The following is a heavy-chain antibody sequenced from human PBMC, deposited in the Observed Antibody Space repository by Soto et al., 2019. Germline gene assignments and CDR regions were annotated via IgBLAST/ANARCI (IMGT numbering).Heavy chain of an antibody. CDR1: AGSISSSSW. D-gene: IGHD3-10*01. J-gene: IGHJ4*02. CDR3: ARRGDGSGSLDY. V-gene: IGHV4-4*02. Sequence: QVQLQESGPGLVKPSGTLSLTCAVSAGSISSSSWWSWVRQPPGKGLEWIGEIYHSGSTTYSPSLKGPVTISVDKSKNQFSLKLSSVTAADTAVYYCARRGDGSGSLDYWGRGTLVTVSS. CDR2: IYHSGST.